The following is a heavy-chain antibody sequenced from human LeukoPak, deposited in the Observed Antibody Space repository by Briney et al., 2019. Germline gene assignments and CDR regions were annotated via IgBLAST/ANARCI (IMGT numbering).Heavy chain of an antibody. D-gene: IGHD1-26*01. CDR2: ISAYNGNT. CDR3: ASAGSCYVSFDC. CDR1: GYTFTSYG. J-gene: IGHJ4*02. Sequence: ASVKVSCKASGYTFTSYGISWVRQAPGQGLEWMGWISAYNGNTNYAQKLQGRVTMTTGTSTSTAYMELRSLRSDDTAVYYCASAGSCYVSFDCWGQGTLVTVSS. V-gene: IGHV1-18*01.